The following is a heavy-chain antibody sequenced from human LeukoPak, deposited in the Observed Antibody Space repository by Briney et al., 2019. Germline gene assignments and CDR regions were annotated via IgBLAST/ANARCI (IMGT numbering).Heavy chain of an antibody. CDR2: INPNSGGT. CDR3: ARFGHYCSSTRCYVGSNYYMDV. D-gene: IGHD2-2*01. CDR1: GYTFTGYY. Sequence: ASVKVSCKASGYTFTGYYMHWVRQAPGQGLEWMGRINPNSGGTNYAQKFQGRVTMTRDTSISTAYMELSRLRSDDTAVYYCARFGHYCSSTRCYVGSNYYMDVWGKGTTVTVSS. J-gene: IGHJ6*03. V-gene: IGHV1-2*06.